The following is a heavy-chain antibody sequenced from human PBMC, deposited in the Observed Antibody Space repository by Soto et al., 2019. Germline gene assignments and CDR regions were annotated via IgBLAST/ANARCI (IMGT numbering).Heavy chain of an antibody. Sequence: SETLSLTCTVSGGSISSYYWSWIRQPPGKGLEWIGYIYYSGSTNYNPSLKSRVTISVDTSKNQFSLKLSSVTAADTAVYYCARDTRGDRYFDYWGQATLVTVSS. V-gene: IGHV4-59*01. CDR3: ARDTRGDRYFDY. CDR2: IYYSGST. CDR1: GGSISSYY. J-gene: IGHJ4*02. D-gene: IGHD2-21*01.